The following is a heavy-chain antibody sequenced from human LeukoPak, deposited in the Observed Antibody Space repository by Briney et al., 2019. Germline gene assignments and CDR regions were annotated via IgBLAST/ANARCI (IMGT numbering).Heavy chain of an antibody. V-gene: IGHV3-7*04. J-gene: IGHJ5*02. CDR2: IKQDGSEK. Sequence: GGSLRLSCAASGFTFTTYWMSWVRQAPGKGLEWVANIKQDGSEKYYMDSVKGRFTISRDNAKNSLYLQMSSLRAEDTAVYYCARVAAAVPDQWGQGTLVTVSS. CDR1: GFTFTTYW. D-gene: IGHD6-13*01. CDR3: ARVAAAVPDQ.